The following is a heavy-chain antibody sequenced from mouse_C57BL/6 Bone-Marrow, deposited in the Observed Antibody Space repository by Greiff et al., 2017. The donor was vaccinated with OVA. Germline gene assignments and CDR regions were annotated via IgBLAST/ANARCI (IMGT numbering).Heavy chain of an antibody. CDR2: IYPGDGDT. V-gene: IGHV1-80*01. D-gene: IGHD1-1*01. J-gene: IGHJ2*01. Sequence: QVQLKESGAELVKPGASVKISCKASGYAFSSYWMNWVKQRPGKGLEWIGQIYPGDGDTNYNGKFKGKATLTADKSSSTAYMQLSSLTSEDSVVYFCARSQLLRYSFDYWGQGTTLTVSS. CDR1: GYAFSSYW. CDR3: ARSQLLRYSFDY.